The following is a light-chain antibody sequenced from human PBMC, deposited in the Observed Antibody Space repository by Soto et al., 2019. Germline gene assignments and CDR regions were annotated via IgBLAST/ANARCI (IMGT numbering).Light chain of an antibody. V-gene: IGKV1D-12*01. CDR3: QQTYSFPHT. CDR1: QAISNG. Sequence: DIQMTQSPSTVSASVGDRVTITCRASQAISNGLAWYQQKQKKAHKXLIYVASNLQSGVPSRFSGSVSGTDLTITISSLQPEDGETYDGQQTYSFPHTFGGGTKVDIK. J-gene: IGKJ4*01. CDR2: VAS.